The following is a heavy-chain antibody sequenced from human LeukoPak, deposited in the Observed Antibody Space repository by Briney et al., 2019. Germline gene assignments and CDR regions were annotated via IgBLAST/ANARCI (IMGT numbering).Heavy chain of an antibody. J-gene: IGHJ4*02. CDR3: ARDTGLQYSGYDHDY. D-gene: IGHD5-12*01. Sequence: ASVKVSCKASGYTFTSYGISWVRQAPGQGLEWMGWISAYNGNTNYAQKLQGRVTMTTDTSTSTAYMELRSLRSDDTAVYYCARDTGLQYSGYDHDYWGQGTLVTVS. V-gene: IGHV1-18*01. CDR2: ISAYNGNT. CDR1: GYTFTSYG.